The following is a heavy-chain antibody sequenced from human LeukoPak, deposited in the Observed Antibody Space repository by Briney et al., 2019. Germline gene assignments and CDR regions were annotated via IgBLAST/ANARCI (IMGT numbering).Heavy chain of an antibody. V-gene: IGHV4-38-2*02. CDR2: IYHSGST. Sequence: SETLSLTCTVSGYSISSGYYWGWIRQPPGKGLEWIGSIYHSGSTYYNPSLKSRVTISVDTSKNQFSLKLSSVTAADTAVYYCARDLGYDFWSGYGTGTFDIWGQGTMVTVSS. CDR1: GYSISSGYY. D-gene: IGHD3-3*01. J-gene: IGHJ3*02. CDR3: ARDLGYDFWSGYGTGTFDI.